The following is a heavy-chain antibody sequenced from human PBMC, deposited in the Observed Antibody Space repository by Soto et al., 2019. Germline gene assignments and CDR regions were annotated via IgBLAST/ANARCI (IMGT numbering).Heavy chain of an antibody. CDR2: VGGRGTST. D-gene: IGHD1-7*01. CDR3: AHHQGTTGHQLGYFDY. J-gene: IGHJ4*02. V-gene: IGHV3-23*01. CDR1: GFTFSSYA. Sequence: EVQLLEAGGGLVQPGGSLRLSCAASGFTFSSYAMSWVRQALGKGLEWVSAVGGRGTSTYYADSVKGRFNISRDNSKNTLYLEMNSLRAEDTAVDYCAHHQGTTGHQLGYFDYWGQGTLVTVSS.